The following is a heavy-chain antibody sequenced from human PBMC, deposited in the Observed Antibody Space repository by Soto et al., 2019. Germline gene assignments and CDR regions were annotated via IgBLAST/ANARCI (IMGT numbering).Heavy chain of an antibody. CDR2: TYYRSKWYN. J-gene: IGHJ6*03. D-gene: IGHD3-3*01. Sequence: SQTLSLTCAISGDSVSSNSAAWNWIRQSPSRGLEWLGRTYYRSKWYNDYAVSVKSRITINPDTSKNQFSLQLNSVTPEDTAVYYCARGKGYDFWSGCYTGYYMDVWGKGTTVTVSS. CDR3: ARGKGYDFWSGCYTGYYMDV. V-gene: IGHV6-1*01. CDR1: GDSVSSNSAA.